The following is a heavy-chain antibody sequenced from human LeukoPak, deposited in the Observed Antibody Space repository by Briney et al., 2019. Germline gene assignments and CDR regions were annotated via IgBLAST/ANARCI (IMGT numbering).Heavy chain of an antibody. J-gene: IGHJ4*02. D-gene: IGHD3-22*01. CDR1: GGSISSGGDY. V-gene: IGHV4-31*03. CDR3: ARARATDNYYDSSGSGGYFDY. Sequence: PSETLSLTCTVSGGSISSGGDYWSWIRQHPGKGLEWIGYIYYSGSTYYNPSLKSRVTISVDTSKNQFSLKLSSVTAADTAVYYCARARATDNYYDSSGSGGYFDYWGQGTLVTVSS. CDR2: IYYSGST.